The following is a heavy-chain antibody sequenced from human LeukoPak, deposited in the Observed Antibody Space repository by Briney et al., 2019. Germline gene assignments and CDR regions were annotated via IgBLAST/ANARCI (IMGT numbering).Heavy chain of an antibody. CDR1: GVSMTSYY. J-gene: IGHJ4*02. CDR2: IYTSGST. V-gene: IGHV4-4*07. Sequence: SETLSLTCTVSGVSMTSYYWSWIRQPAGKGLEWIGRIYTSGSTNYNPSLKSRLTMSLDSSRDHLSLKLTSVTAADTAVYYCARFGGYYFSFDYWGQGTLVTVSS. CDR3: ARFGGYYFSFDY. D-gene: IGHD3-22*01.